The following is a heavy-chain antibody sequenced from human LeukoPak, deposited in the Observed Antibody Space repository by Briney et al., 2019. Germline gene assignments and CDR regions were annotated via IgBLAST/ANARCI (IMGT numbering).Heavy chain of an antibody. CDR1: GFTFATSA. V-gene: IGHV1-58*01. CDR3: AATLTVTTGSTYYGMDV. CDR2: IVVGSGHT. Sequence: GASVKVSCKASGFTFATSAVQWVRQSRGQRLEWIGWIVVGSGHTNYAQKFQGRVTITRDMSTSTSYMDLSSLRSEDTAVYYSAATLTVTTGSTYYGMDVWGRGTTVTVSS. J-gene: IGHJ6*02. D-gene: IGHD4-17*01.